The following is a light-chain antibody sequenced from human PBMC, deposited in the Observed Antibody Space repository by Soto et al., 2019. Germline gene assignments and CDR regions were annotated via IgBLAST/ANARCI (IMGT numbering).Light chain of an antibody. J-gene: IGKJ1*01. V-gene: IGKV3-20*01. CDR1: QSVSSSY. Sequence: PGERATLSCRASQSVSSSYLAWYQQKPGQAPRLLIYGASSRATGIPDRFSGSGSGTDFTLTISRLEPEDFAVYYCQQYGRTFGQGTKVEIK. CDR2: GAS. CDR3: QQYGRT.